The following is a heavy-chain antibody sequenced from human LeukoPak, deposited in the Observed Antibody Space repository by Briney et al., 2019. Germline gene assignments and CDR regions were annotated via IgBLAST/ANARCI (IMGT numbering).Heavy chain of an antibody. CDR3: ARASNLLSGFDY. V-gene: IGHV4-30-4*01. D-gene: IGHD3-10*01. Sequence: SETLSLTCTVSGGSISSDDYYWSWIRQPSGKGLEWIGYIYYSGSTYHNPSLKSRVAISVDTSKNQFSLKVSSVTAADTAVYYCARASNLLSGFDYWAREPWSPSPQ. CDR1: GGSISSDDYY. CDR2: IYYSGST. J-gene: IGHJ4*02.